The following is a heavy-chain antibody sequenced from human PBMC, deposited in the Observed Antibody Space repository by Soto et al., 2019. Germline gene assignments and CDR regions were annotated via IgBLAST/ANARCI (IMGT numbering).Heavy chain of an antibody. CDR1: GGTFSSYA. CDR3: ASWGGDYSHYYYYYGMDV. V-gene: IGHV1-69*01. CDR2: IIPIFGTA. Sequence: QVQLVQSGAEVKKPGSSVKVSCKASGGTFSSYAISWVRQAPGQGLEWMGGIIPIFGTANYAQKFQGRVTITADESTSTAYRELSSLRSEDTAVYYCASWGGDYSHYYYYYGMDVWGQGTTVTVSS. J-gene: IGHJ6*02. D-gene: IGHD2-21*02.